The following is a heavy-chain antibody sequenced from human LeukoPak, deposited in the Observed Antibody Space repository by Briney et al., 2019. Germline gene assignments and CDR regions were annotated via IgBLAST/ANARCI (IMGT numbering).Heavy chain of an antibody. CDR1: GYTLTELS. J-gene: IGHJ4*02. V-gene: IGHV1-24*01. CDR2: FDPEDGET. Sequence: ASVKVSCKVSGYTLTELSMHWVRQAPGKGLEWMGGFDPEDGETIYAQKFQGRVTMTEDTSTDTAYMDMNSLRYEDTAVYYCATVRLYDSSGYKLDQWGQGTLVTASS. CDR3: ATVRLYDSSGYKLDQ. D-gene: IGHD3-22*01.